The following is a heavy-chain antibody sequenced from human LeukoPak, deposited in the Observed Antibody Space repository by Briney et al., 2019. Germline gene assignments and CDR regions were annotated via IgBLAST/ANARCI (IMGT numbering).Heavy chain of an antibody. J-gene: IGHJ4*02. CDR3: ARNLAGHFGGFYFDD. V-gene: IGHV3-53*01. CDR1: GFTVSSNY. D-gene: IGHD2-21*01. CDR2: IYSDGST. Sequence: PGGSLRLSCAASGFTVSSNYMSWVRQAPGKGLEWVSEIYSDGSTYYAASVKGRFSISRDNSKNTMYLQMNSLRAEDTAVYYCARNLAGHFGGFYFDDWGQGTLVTVSS.